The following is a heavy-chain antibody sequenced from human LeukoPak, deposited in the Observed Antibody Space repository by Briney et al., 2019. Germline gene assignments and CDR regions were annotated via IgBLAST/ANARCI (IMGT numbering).Heavy chain of an antibody. J-gene: IGHJ4*02. V-gene: IGHV3-48*04. Sequence: GGSLRLSCAASGFTFSSYSMNWVRQAPGKGLEWVPYISSSGSTIYYADSVKGRFTISRDNAKNSLYLQMNSLRAEDTAVYYCARVASSFGEMGYWGQGTLVTVSS. CDR1: GFTFSSYS. CDR3: ARVASSFGEMGY. D-gene: IGHD3-10*01. CDR2: ISSSGSTI.